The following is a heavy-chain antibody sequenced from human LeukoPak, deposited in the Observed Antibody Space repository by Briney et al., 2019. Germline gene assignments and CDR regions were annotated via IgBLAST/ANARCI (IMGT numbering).Heavy chain of an antibody. Sequence: PGGSLRLSCAASGFTFSNYNMNWVRQAPGKGLEWVSYISTSSNTIYYADSVKGRFTISRDNAKNSLYLQMNDLRAEDTAVYYCARVGSYGMDVWGQGTTVTVSS. CDR1: GFTFSNYN. V-gene: IGHV3-48*01. CDR3: ARVGSYGMDV. D-gene: IGHD3-10*01. J-gene: IGHJ6*02. CDR2: ISTSSNTI.